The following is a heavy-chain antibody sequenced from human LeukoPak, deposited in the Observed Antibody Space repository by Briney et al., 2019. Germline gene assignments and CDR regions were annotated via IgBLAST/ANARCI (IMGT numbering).Heavy chain of an antibody. CDR3: ARGYSSSAFDY. J-gene: IGHJ4*02. V-gene: IGHV4-31*03. CDR2: IYYSGST. CDR1: GGSISSGGYY. Sequence: SETLSLTCTVPGGSISSGGYYWSWICQHPGKGLEWIGYIYYSGSTYYNPSLKSRVTISVDTSKNQFSLKLSSVTAADTAVYYCARGYSSSAFDYWGQGTLVTVSS. D-gene: IGHD6-6*01.